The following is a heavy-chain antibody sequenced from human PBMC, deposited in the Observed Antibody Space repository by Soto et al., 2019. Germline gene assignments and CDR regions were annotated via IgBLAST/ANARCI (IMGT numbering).Heavy chain of an antibody. J-gene: IGHJ4*02. V-gene: IGHV3-30-3*01. CDR2: ISYDGSNK. CDR3: AREARYYDSSGPPFDY. CDR1: GFTFSSYA. D-gene: IGHD3-22*01. Sequence: GGSLRLSCAASGFTFSSYAMHWVRQAPGKGLEWVAVISYDGSNKYYADSVKGRFTVSRDNSKNTLYLQMNSLRAEDTAVYYCAREARYYDSSGPPFDYWGQGTLVTVSS.